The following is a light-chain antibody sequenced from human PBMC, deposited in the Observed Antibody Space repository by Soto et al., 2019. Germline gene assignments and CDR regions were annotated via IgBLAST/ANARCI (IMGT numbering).Light chain of an antibody. CDR3: QQSYSTPT. CDR1: QSISSY. V-gene: IGKV1-39*01. J-gene: IGKJ5*01. Sequence: DIQMTHSPSSLSASVGYRFTITCRASQSISSYLNWYQQKPGKAPKLLIYAASSLQSGVPSRFSGSGSGTDFTLTISSLQPEDFATYYCQQSYSTPTFGQGTRLEIK. CDR2: AAS.